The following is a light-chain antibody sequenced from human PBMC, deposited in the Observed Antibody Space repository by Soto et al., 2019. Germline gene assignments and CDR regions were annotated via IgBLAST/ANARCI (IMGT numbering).Light chain of an antibody. CDR3: QQYGSSPFT. Sequence: EIVLTPSPGALPLSPGERATLSCRASQSVSSSYLAWYHQKPGQAPRLLIYGASSRATGIPDRFSGSGSGTDFTHTISRLEAEDFAVYYCQQYGSSPFTFGGGTKVEIK. V-gene: IGKV3-20*01. J-gene: IGKJ4*01. CDR1: QSVSSSY. CDR2: GAS.